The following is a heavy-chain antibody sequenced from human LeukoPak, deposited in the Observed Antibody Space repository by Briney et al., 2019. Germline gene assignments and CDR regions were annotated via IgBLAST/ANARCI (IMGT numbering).Heavy chain of an antibody. CDR1: GFTFSTYG. D-gene: IGHD6-13*01. CDR2: IRYDGSNK. CDR3: AKDVPGITAGFDY. V-gene: IGHV3-30*02. Sequence: PGGSLRLSCAASGFTFSTYGMHWVRQAPGKGLEWVAFIRYDGSNKYYPDSVKGRFTISRDNSKNTLYLQMNSLRAEDTAVYYCAKDVPGITAGFDYWGQGTLVTVSS. J-gene: IGHJ4*02.